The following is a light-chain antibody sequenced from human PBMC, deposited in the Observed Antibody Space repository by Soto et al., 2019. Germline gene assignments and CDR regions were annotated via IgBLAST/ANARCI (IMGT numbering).Light chain of an antibody. CDR1: QSISSW. CDR3: QQYNRYWT. CDR2: KAS. J-gene: IGKJ1*01. V-gene: IGKV1-5*03. Sequence: IQMTLSPATVSLSVGDRVTITCRASQSISSWLAWYQQKPGKAPKLLIYKASSLESGVPSRFSGSGSGTEFTLTISILQADDFANYYCQQYNRYWTFGQGTKVDI.